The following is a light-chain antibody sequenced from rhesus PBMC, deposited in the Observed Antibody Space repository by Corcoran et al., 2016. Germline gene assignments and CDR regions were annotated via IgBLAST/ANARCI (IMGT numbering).Light chain of an antibody. J-gene: IGKJ1*01. CDR2: KAS. CDR1: QGLSSW. Sequence: DIQMTQSPSSLSASVGDKVTITCRASQGLSSWLAWYQQKPGKAPKLLIYKASSLQSGVPSRFSGSGSGTDLTLTINSLEPEDFATYYCLQYSSSPWTFGQGAKVEIK. CDR3: LQYSSSPWT. V-gene: IGKV1-22*01.